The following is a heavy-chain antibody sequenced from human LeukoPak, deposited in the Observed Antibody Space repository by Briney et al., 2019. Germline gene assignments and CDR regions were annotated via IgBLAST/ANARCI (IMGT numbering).Heavy chain of an antibody. CDR2: LSDGGHSS. J-gene: IGHJ4*02. Sequence: GSLRLSCAASGFTFSSYAMNWVRQAPGKGLEWVSSLSDGGHSSFYADSVKGRFTIYRDDSQNILYLQMNNLSGDDTALYYCAFSPLGFNYGYAYWGQGTLVTVSS. V-gene: IGHV3-23*01. CDR1: GFTFSSYA. D-gene: IGHD5-18*01. CDR3: AFSPLGFNYGYAY.